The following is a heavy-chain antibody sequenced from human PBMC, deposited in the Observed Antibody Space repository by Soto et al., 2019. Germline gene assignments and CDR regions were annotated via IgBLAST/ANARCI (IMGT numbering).Heavy chain of an antibody. V-gene: IGHV3-48*03. J-gene: IGHJ4*02. Sequence: GGSLRLSCAASGFTFSSYEMNWVRQAPGKGLEWVSYISSSGSTIYYADSVKGRFTISRDNAKNSLYLQMNSLRAEDTAVYYCATDGTVTTPGVLDYWGQGTLVTVSS. CDR1: GFTFSSYE. CDR2: ISSSGSTI. CDR3: ATDGTVTTPGVLDY. D-gene: IGHD4-4*01.